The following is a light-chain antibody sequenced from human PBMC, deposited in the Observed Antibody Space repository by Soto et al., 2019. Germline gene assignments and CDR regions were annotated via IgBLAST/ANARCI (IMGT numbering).Light chain of an antibody. CDR1: TSNVGSNF. Sequence: QAVVTQPPSVSTAPGQRVTISCSGSTSNVGSNFVSWYQQLPGAAPKLLIYDNDKRPSEIPDRFSGSKSDTSATLTITGLQTGDEADYYCGTWDSGLSAGVFGGGTKLTVL. V-gene: IGLV1-51*01. J-gene: IGLJ2*01. CDR2: DND. CDR3: GTWDSGLSAGV.